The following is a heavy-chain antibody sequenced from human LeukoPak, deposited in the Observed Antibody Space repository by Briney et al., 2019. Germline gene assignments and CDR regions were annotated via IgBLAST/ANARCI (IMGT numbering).Heavy chain of an antibody. Sequence: PSETLSLTCAVYGGSFSGYYWSWIRQPPGKGLEWIGEINHSGSTNYNPSLKSRVIISVDTSKNQFSLKLSSVTAADTAVYYCARLPPYYYDSSGYLDYWGQGTLVTVSS. D-gene: IGHD3-22*01. CDR1: GGSFSGYY. CDR2: INHSGST. CDR3: ARLPPYYYDSSGYLDY. J-gene: IGHJ4*02. V-gene: IGHV4-34*01.